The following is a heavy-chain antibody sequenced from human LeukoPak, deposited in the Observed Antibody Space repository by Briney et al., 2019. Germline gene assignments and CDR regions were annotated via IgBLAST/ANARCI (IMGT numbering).Heavy chain of an antibody. CDR3: ARDYSNYEAPDAFDI. V-gene: IGHV4-31*03. CDR2: IYYSGST. CDR1: GGSISSGGYY. D-gene: IGHD4-11*01. Sequence: PSQAPSLTCTVSGGSISSGGYYWSWIRQHPGKGLEWIGYIYYSGSTYYNPSLKSRVTISVDTSKNQFSLKLSSVTAADTAVYYCARDYSNYEAPDAFDIWGQGTMVTVSS. J-gene: IGHJ3*02.